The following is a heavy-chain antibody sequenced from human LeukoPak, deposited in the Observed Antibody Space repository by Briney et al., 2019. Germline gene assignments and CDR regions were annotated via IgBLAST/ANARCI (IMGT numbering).Heavy chain of an antibody. D-gene: IGHD2-15*01. Sequence: SETLSLTCTVSGGSISSYYWSWIRQPPGKGLEWIGYIYYSGSTNYNPSLKSRVTISVDTSKNQFSLKLSSVTAADTAVYYCVRACSGGSCYLSFQHRGQGTLVTVSS. CDR3: VRACSGGSCYLSFQH. J-gene: IGHJ1*01. CDR1: GGSISSYY. CDR2: IYYSGST. V-gene: IGHV4-59*08.